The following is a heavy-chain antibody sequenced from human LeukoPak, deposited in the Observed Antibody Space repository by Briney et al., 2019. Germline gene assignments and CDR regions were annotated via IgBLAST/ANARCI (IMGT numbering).Heavy chain of an antibody. CDR3: ARESYYDSRAGDY. CDR1: GFTFSDYY. Sequence: GGSLRLSCAASGFTFSDYYMSWIRQAPGKGLEWVSYISSSGSSISYADSVKGRFTISRDNAKNSLYLQMNSLRAEDTAVYYCARESYYDSRAGDYWGQGTLVTVSS. J-gene: IGHJ4*02. D-gene: IGHD3-22*01. CDR2: ISSSGSSI. V-gene: IGHV3-11*04.